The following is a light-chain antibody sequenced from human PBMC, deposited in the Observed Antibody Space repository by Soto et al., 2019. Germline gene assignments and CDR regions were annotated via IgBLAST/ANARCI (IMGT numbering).Light chain of an antibody. CDR1: QSVDGY. V-gene: IGKV3-15*01. Sequence: EIVLTQSPGTLSLSPGERATLSCRASQSVDGYLAWYQQKPGQAPRLLIYGASTRATGVTARFRGGGSGTDFTLKVSRVEAEDVGVYYCMQALQPWTFGQGTKVDIK. CDR2: GAS. J-gene: IGKJ1*01. CDR3: MQALQPWT.